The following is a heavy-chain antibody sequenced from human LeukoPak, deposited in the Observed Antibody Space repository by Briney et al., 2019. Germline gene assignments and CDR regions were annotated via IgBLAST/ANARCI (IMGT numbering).Heavy chain of an antibody. CDR3: ARVEVGGVPAVYYFDY. Sequence: SETLSPTCTVSGGSISSYYWSWIRQPPGKGLEWIGYIYYSGSTNYNPSLKSRVTISVDTSKNQFSLKLSSVTAADTAVYYCARVEVGGVPAVYYFDYWGQGTLVTVSS. CDR2: IYYSGST. J-gene: IGHJ4*02. D-gene: IGHD2-2*01. CDR1: GGSISSYY. V-gene: IGHV4-59*01.